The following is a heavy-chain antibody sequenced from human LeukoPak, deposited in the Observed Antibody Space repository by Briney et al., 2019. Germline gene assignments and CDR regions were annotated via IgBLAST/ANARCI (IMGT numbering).Heavy chain of an antibody. CDR2: IRYDGSNK. D-gene: IGHD6-19*01. CDR1: GFTFSSYG. V-gene: IGHV3-30*02. Sequence: PGGSLRLSCAASGFTFSSYGMHWVRQAPGKGLEWVAFIRYDGSNKYYADSVKGRFTISRDNSKNTLYLQMNSLRAEDTAVYYCARARSSLYSSGWYPLGHYYYGMDVWGQGTTVTVSS. CDR3: ARARSSLYSSGWYPLGHYYYGMDV. J-gene: IGHJ6*02.